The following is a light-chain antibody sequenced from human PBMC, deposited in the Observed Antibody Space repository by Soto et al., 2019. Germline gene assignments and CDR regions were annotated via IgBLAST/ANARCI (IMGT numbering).Light chain of an antibody. CDR3: SSYTGGDNHYV. CDR1: KSDVGHYNS. J-gene: IGLJ1*01. CDR2: EVT. V-gene: IGLV2-8*01. Sequence: LTQPPSASGSPGQSVTISCTGTKSDVGHYNSVSWYQQHPGKAPKLVIYEVTKRPSGVPYRFSGSKSGNTASLTVPGLQAEDEADYYCSSYTGGDNHYVFGTGTKVTVL.